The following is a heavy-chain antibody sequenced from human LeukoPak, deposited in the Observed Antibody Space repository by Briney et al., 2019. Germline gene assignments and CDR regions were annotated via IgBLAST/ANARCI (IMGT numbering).Heavy chain of an antibody. CDR3: ANGGPNSGWYYFDY. CDR1: GFTFSSYW. D-gene: IGHD6-19*01. J-gene: IGHJ4*02. V-gene: IGHV3-30*18. CDR2: ISYDGSNK. Sequence: GGSLRLSCAASGFTFSSYWMSWVRQAPGKGLEWVAVISYDGSNKYYADSVKGRFTISRDNSKNTLYLQMNSLRAEDTAVYYCANGGPNSGWYYFDYWGQGTLVTVSS.